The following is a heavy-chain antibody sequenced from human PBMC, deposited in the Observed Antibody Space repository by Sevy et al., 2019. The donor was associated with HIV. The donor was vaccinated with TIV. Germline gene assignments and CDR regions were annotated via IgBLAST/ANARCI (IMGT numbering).Heavy chain of an antibody. Sequence: GGSLRLSCAASGFTFDDYAMHWVRQAPGKGLEWVSLISWDGGSTYYADSVKGRFTTSRDNSKNSLYLQMNSLRADETALYYCAKDMGYSGYDYSFDYWGQGTLVTVSS. J-gene: IGHJ4*02. D-gene: IGHD5-12*01. V-gene: IGHV3-43D*03. CDR1: GFTFDDYA. CDR3: AKDMGYSGYDYSFDY. CDR2: ISWDGGST.